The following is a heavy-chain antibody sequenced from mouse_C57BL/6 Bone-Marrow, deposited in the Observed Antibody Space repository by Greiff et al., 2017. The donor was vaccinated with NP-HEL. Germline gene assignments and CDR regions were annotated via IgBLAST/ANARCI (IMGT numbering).Heavy chain of an antibody. Sequence: EVQLQQSGPVLVKPGASVKMSCKASGYTFTDYYMNWVKQSHGKSLEWIGVINPYNGGTSYNQKFKGKATLTVDKSSSTAYMELNSLTSEDSAVYYCARSSSPFAYWGQGTRVTVSA. CDR2: INPYNGGT. J-gene: IGHJ3*01. CDR1: GYTFTDYY. V-gene: IGHV1-19*01. D-gene: IGHD1-1*01. CDR3: ARSSSPFAY.